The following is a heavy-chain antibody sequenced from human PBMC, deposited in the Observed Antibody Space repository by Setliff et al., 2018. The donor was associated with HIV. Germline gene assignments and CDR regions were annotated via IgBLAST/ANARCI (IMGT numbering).Heavy chain of an antibody. J-gene: IGHJ4*02. Sequence: SLTCTVSGGSISNYYWSWIRQPPGKGLECIGYIYYSGSTNYNPSLKSRVTISVDTSKSQFSLKLSSVTAADTAVYYCARLKGYSSGWYFDYWGQGTLVTVSS. V-gene: IGHV4-59*01. D-gene: IGHD6-19*01. CDR2: IYYSGST. CDR3: ARLKGYSSGWYFDY. CDR1: GGSISNYY.